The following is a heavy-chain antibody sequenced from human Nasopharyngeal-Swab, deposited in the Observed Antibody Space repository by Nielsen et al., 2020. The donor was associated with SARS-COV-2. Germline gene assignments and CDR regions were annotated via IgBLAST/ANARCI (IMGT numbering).Heavy chain of an antibody. Sequence: VRQAPGKGLEWVSAISGSGGSTYYADSVKGRFTISRDNPKNTLYLQMNSLRAEDTAVYYCARAKVVVVAASDYWGQGTLVTVSS. J-gene: IGHJ4*02. V-gene: IGHV3-23*01. D-gene: IGHD2-15*01. CDR2: ISGSGGST. CDR3: ARAKVVVVAASDY.